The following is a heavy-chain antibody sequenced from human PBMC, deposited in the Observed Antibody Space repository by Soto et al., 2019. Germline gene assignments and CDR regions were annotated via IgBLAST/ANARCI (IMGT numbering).Heavy chain of an antibody. CDR3: ARDLVPGYTGFSDY. Sequence: ASVTVSCQTSGYTFSNHGINLVRQAPGQGLEWMGWISAYNGNTNFAQKLQGRVSLTTDTSSTTAYMELRSLTSDDTAVYYCARDLVPGYTGFSDYWGQGTLVTVSS. D-gene: IGHD5-12*01. CDR1: GYTFSNHG. V-gene: IGHV1-18*01. J-gene: IGHJ4*02. CDR2: ISAYNGNT.